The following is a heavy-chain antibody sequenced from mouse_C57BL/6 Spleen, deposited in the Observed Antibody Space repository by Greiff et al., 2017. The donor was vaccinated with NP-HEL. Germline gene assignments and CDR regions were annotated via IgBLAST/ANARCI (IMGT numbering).Heavy chain of an antibody. D-gene: IGHD1-1*01. Sequence: VQLQQSGPELVRPGVSVKISCKGSGYTFTDYAMHWVKQSHAKSLEWIGVISTYYGDASYNQKFKDKATMTVDKSSSTAYMELARLTSEDSAVYYCARAGCGYGSSFYYAMDYWGQGTSVTVSS. CDR3: ARAGCGYGSSFYYAMDY. V-gene: IGHV1-67*01. CDR2: ISTYYGDA. J-gene: IGHJ4*01. CDR1: GYTFTDYA.